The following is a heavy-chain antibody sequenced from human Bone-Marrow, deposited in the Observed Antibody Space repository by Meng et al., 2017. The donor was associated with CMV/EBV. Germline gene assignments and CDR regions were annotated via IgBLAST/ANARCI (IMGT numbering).Heavy chain of an antibody. CDR3: ARGGYYYYGMDV. Sequence: GGSLRLSCAASGFTFSDFYLGWIRQAPGKGLEWVSYISNSGRDIYYAGSVKGRFTISRDNAKNSLYLQMNSLRAEDTAVYYCARGGYYYYGMDVWGQGTTVTVSS. J-gene: IGHJ6*02. V-gene: IGHV3-11*04. CDR2: ISNSGRDI. CDR1: GFTFSDFY.